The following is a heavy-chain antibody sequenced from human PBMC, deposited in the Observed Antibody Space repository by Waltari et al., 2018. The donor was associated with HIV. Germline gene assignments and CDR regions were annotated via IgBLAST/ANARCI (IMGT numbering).Heavy chain of an antibody. CDR1: GFPFSFIIYP. D-gene: IGHD5-12*01. J-gene: IGHJ3*02. Sequence: QLVESGGGLVKPGGSLRLSCGASGFPFSFIIYPLNWVRQAPGKGLEWVASISRSSSFIYSADSVKGRFTISRDNVKNSLYLQMNSLRTEDTAVYYCAREDYSGYVGHAFDIWGQGTMVTVSS. V-gene: IGHV3-21*02. CDR3: AREDYSGYVGHAFDI. CDR2: ISRSSSFI.